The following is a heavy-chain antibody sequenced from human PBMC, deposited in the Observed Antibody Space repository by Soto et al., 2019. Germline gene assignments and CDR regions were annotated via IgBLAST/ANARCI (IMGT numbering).Heavy chain of an antibody. CDR2: IIPIFGTA. J-gene: IGHJ6*02. Sequence: QVQLVQSGAEVKKPGSSVKVSCKASGGTFSSYAISWVRQAPGQGLEWMGGIIPIFGTANYAQKFQGRVTITADESTSTAYMELSSLRXXXXXXXXXXXRXXXXXXXXXXINYYYGMDVWGQGTTVTVSS. V-gene: IGHV1-69*01. CDR3: XXRXXXXXXXXXXINYYYGMDV. CDR1: GGTFSSYA.